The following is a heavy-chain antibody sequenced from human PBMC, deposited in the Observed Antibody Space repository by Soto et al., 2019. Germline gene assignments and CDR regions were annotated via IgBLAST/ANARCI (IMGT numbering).Heavy chain of an antibody. CDR2: IYYSGIT. CDR1: GASIRDYY. V-gene: IGHV4-59*01. D-gene: IGHD2-2*01. J-gene: IGHJ4*02. CDR3: ARGIPSSSRTSLVY. Sequence: QVQLLESGPGLVKPSETLSLICSVSGASIRDYYWTWIRQPPGKGLEWIGDIYYSGITNYNPSLESRVTMSLDTSENQFSLRLTSVTAADTAMYYCARGIPSSSRTSLVYWGQGALVTVSS.